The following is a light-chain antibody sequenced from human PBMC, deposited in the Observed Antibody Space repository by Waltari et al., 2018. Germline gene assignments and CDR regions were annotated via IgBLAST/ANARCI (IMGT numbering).Light chain of an antibody. J-gene: IGKJ4*01. CDR2: GAS. V-gene: IGKV3-20*01. CDR3: QQYGSSSLT. CDR1: QTIRTN. Sequence: ETVMTQSPASLSVSPGERATLSCRASQTIRTNLAWYQQKPGQAPRLLIYGASSRATGIPDRFSGSGSGTDFTLTISRLEPEDFAVYYCQQYGSSSLTFGGGTKVEIK.